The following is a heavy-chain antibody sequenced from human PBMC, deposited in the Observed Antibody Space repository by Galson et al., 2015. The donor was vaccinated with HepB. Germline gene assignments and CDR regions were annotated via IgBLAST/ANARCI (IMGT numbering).Heavy chain of an antibody. CDR1: GFSIRTPGMC. D-gene: IGHD5-18*01. Sequence: PALVKPTQPLSLTCNISGFSIRTPGMCVSWIRQSPGKALEWLALIDWDDDKFYSPSLKTRLTISRDTSENQVVLTLTNMDPVDTAIYFCARTRRVQVVDTAGMHFDYWGQGALVTVSS. J-gene: IGHJ4*02. V-gene: IGHV2-70*13. CDR3: ARTRRVQVVDTAGMHFDY. CDR2: IDWDDDK.